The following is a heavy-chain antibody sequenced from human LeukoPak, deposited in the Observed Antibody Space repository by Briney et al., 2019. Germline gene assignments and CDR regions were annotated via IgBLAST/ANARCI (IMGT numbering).Heavy chain of an antibody. Sequence: ASVKVSFKASGYTFTSCDINWVRQATGQGLEWMGWMNPNNGNTGYAQKFQGRVTMTEDTSTDTAYMELSSLRSEDTAVYYCATALMGATGTRGQGTLVTVSS. D-gene: IGHD1-26*01. J-gene: IGHJ4*02. CDR1: GYTFTSCD. CDR3: ATALMGATGT. V-gene: IGHV1-8*01. CDR2: MNPNNGNT.